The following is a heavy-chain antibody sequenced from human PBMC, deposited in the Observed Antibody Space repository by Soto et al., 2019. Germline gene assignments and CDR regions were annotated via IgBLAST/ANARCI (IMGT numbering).Heavy chain of an antibody. V-gene: IGHV4-61*05. CDR2: IYYSGST. J-gene: IGHJ3*02. D-gene: IGHD3-16*01. Sequence: PSETLSLTCTVSGGSISSSSYYWGWIRQPPGKGLEWIGYIYYSGSTNYNPSLKSRVTISVDTSKNQFSLKLSSVTAADTAVYYCARRRHYDGRDGVAFDIWGQGTMVTVSS. CDR1: GGSISSSSYY. CDR3: ARRRHYDGRDGVAFDI.